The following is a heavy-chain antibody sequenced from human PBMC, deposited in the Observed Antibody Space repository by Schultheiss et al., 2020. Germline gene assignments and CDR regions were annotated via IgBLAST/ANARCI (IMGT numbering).Heavy chain of an antibody. CDR1: GFTFSSYG. D-gene: IGHD6-19*01. CDR2: ISSSSSYI. V-gene: IGHV3-21*04. Sequence: GGSLRLSCAASGFTFSSYGMHWVRQAPGKGLEWVSSISSSSSYIYYADSVKGRFTISRDNTKNSLYLQMNSLSAEDTAVYYCATHGWLVLEHYFDYWGQGTLVTVSS. CDR3: ATHGWLVLEHYFDY. J-gene: IGHJ4*02.